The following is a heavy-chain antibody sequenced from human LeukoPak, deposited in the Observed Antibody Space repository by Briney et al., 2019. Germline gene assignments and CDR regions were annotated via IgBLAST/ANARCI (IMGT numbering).Heavy chain of an antibody. D-gene: IGHD2-15*01. V-gene: IGHV4-4*02. Sequence: SDTLSLTCDVSGGSITSSNWWSWVRQPPGKGLEWIGEIYHSGSTNYNPSLKSRVTISVDKSKNQFSLKLSSVTAADTAVYYGANLQEDSYYYYGLDVWGQGTTVTVSS. CDR3: ANLQEDSYYYYGLDV. CDR2: IYHSGST. J-gene: IGHJ6*02. CDR1: GGSITSSNW.